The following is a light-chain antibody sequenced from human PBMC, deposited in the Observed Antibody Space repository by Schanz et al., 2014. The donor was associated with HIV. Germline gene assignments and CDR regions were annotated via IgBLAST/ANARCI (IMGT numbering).Light chain of an antibody. V-gene: IGLV1-44*01. CDR3: ATWDDSLNGYV. CDR2: SSN. Sequence: QSVLTQPPSASGTPGQRVTISCSGSSSNIESNAVDWYQHLPATAPKLLIYSSNQRPSGVPDRFSGSKAGTSASLAISGLQSEDEADYYCATWDDSLNGYVFGPGTKVTVL. CDR1: SSNIESNA. J-gene: IGLJ1*01.